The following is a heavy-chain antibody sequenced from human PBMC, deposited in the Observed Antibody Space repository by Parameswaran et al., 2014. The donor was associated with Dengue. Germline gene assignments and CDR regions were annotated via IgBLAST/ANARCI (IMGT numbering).Heavy chain of an antibody. J-gene: IGHJ4*02. Sequence: KWIRQPPGKGLEWVSSISSSSSYIYYADSVKGRFTISRDNAKNSLYLQMNSLRAEDTAVYYCARELRGGLIVDEDYFDYWGQGTLVTVSS. D-gene: IGHD3-22*01. V-gene: IGHV3-21*01. CDR3: ARELRGGLIVDEDYFDY. CDR2: ISSSSSYI.